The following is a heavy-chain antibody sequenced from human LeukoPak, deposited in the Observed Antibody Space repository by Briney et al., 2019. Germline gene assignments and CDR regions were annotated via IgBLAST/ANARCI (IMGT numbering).Heavy chain of an antibody. V-gene: IGHV3-11*01. D-gene: IGHD5-12*01. CDR2: ITNSGSTI. CDR3: ARDHGIVATETGYYFDY. J-gene: IGHJ4*02. CDR1: GFSFRDYY. Sequence: GGSLRLSCAASGFSFRDYYMSWIRQAPGKGLEWVSYITNSGSTIYYADSVKGRFTISRDNAENSLYLQMNSLRADDTAVYYCARDHGIVATETGYYFDYWSQGTLVTVSS.